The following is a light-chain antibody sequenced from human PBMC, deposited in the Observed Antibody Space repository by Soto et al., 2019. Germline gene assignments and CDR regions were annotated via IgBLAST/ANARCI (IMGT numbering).Light chain of an antibody. CDR1: QSISSW. Sequence: DIQMTQSPSTLSASVGDRVTITCRASQSISSWLAWYQQKPGKAPKLLIYDASSLESGVPSRFSGSGSGTEFTLTISSLQPDDFATYYCPQDYNYQWTLGQGAKVHIK. V-gene: IGKV1-5*01. CDR2: DAS. CDR3: PQDYNYQWT. J-gene: IGKJ1*01.